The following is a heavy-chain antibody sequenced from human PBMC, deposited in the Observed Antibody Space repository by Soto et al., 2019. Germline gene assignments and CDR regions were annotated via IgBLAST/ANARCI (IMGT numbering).Heavy chain of an antibody. CDR2: ISSSSSYI. J-gene: IGHJ5*02. Sequence: PGGSLRLSCAASGFTFSSYSMNWVRQAPGKGLGWVSSISSSSSYIYYADSVKGRFTISRDNAKNSLYLQMNSLRVEDTAVYYCASPGYSYGHNWFDPWGQGTLVTVSS. D-gene: IGHD5-18*01. CDR1: GFTFSSYS. CDR3: ASPGYSYGHNWFDP. V-gene: IGHV3-21*01.